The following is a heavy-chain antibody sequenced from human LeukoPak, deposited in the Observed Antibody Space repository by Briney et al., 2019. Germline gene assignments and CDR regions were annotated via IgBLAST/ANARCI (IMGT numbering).Heavy chain of an antibody. J-gene: IGHJ6*02. V-gene: IGHV3-66*01. Sequence: PGGSLRLSCAASGFSFSTYSMNWVRLAPGKGLEWVSVIYSGGSTYYADSVKGRFTISRDNSKNTLYLQMNSLRAEDTAVYYCAREDTTPYMVRGVMTKTTYYYYGMDVWGQGTTVTVSS. CDR3: AREDTTPYMVRGVMTKTTYYYYGMDV. CDR1: GFSFSTYS. CDR2: IYSGGST. D-gene: IGHD3-10*01.